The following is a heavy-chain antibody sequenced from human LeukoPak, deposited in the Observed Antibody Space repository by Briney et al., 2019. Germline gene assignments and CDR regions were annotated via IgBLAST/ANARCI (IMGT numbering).Heavy chain of an antibody. Sequence: SETLSLTCTVSGGSISSSSSYYWAWIRQPPGKGLEWIGTTSNSGSTYYNPSLKSRVTISGDTSKNQFSLKLSSVTAADTAVFYCARRSQTAAGRGIDYWGQGTLVTVSS. CDR3: ARRSQTAAGRGIDY. D-gene: IGHD6-13*01. J-gene: IGHJ4*02. CDR2: TSNSGST. CDR1: GGSISSSSSYY. V-gene: IGHV4-39*01.